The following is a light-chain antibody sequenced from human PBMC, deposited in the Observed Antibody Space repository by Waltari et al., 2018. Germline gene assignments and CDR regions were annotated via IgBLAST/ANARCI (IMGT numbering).Light chain of an antibody. CDR3: QQYDTYWT. Sequence: DFQMTQSPSTLSASVGDRVTITGRASQPSGNGLAWYQQKPGKAPNLLIYKPSTLETGVPSRFSGSGSGTEFTLTISSLQPDDFATDYCQQYDTYWTFGQGTKVEIK. CDR2: KPS. V-gene: IGKV1-5*03. CDR1: QPSGNG. J-gene: IGKJ1*01.